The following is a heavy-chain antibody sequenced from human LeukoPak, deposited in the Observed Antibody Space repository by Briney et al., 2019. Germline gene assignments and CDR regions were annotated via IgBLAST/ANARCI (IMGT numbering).Heavy chain of an antibody. D-gene: IGHD2-15*01. J-gene: IGHJ4*02. Sequence: XETLSLTCAVYGGSFSGYYWSWIRQPPGKGLEWIGEINHSGSTNYNPSLKSRVTISVDTSKNQFSPKLSSVTAADTAVYYCARSRGLGGRIDYWGQGTLVTVSS. V-gene: IGHV4-34*01. CDR2: INHSGST. CDR1: GGSFSGYY. CDR3: ARSRGLGGRIDY.